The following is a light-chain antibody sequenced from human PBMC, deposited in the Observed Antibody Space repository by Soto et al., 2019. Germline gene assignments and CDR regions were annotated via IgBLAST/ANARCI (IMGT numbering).Light chain of an antibody. CDR3: QHQGT. J-gene: IGKJ4*01. CDR2: DTS. Sequence: IVLTQSPGTLSLSPGERATLSCRASQSVGRRYLAWYQQKPGQAPRLLIYDTSDRASDIPDRFSGSGSRTDFTLTISRLVPEDFAVYYCQHQGTFGGGTKVEIK. CDR1: QSVGRRY. V-gene: IGKV3-20*01.